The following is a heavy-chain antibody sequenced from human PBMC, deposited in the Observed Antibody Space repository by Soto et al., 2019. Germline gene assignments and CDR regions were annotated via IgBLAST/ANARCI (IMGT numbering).Heavy chain of an antibody. V-gene: IGHV1-18*01. CDR1: GYTFTSYG. Sequence: QVQLVQSGAEVKKPGASVKVSCKASGYTFTSYGISWVRQAPGQGLEWMGWISAYNGNTNYPQNLQGRVTMTTDTSTSTAYMVLRSLRSDDTAVYFCAREAVAAIEGVHYYYRMDVWGQGTTVTVSS. D-gene: IGHD6-19*01. J-gene: IGHJ6*02. CDR3: AREAVAAIEGVHYYYRMDV. CDR2: ISAYNGNT.